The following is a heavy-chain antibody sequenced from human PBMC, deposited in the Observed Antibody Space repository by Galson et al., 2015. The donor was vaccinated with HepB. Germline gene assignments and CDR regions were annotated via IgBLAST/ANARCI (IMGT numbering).Heavy chain of an antibody. Sequence: PALVKPTQTLTLTCTFSGFSLRTSGMCVSWIRQPPGKALEWLARIDWDDDKYYSTSLKTRLTISKDTSKNQVVLTMTNMDPVDTATYYCARIGCDYGAQTDYWGQGTLVTVSS. CDR2: IDWDDDK. D-gene: IGHD4-17*01. CDR3: ARIGCDYGAQTDY. CDR1: GFSLRTSGMC. J-gene: IGHJ4*02. V-gene: IGHV2-70*11.